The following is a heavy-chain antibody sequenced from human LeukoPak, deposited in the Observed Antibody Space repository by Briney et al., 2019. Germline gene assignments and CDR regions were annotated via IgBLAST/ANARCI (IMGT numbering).Heavy chain of an antibody. CDR2: ISSSSSYI. V-gene: IGHV3-21*01. D-gene: IGHD6-13*01. CDR1: GFTFSSYS. J-gene: IGHJ4*02. CDR3: ARSFGYSSSWYDVFDY. Sequence: GGSLRLSCAASGFTFSSYSMNWVRQAPGKGLEWVSSISSSSSYIYYADSVKGRFTISRDNAKNSLYLQMNSLRAEDTAVHYCARSFGYSSSWYDVFDYWGQGTLVTVSS.